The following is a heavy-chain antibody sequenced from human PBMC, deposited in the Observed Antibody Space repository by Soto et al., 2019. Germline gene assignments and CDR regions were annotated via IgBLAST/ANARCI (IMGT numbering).Heavy chain of an antibody. CDR1: GFTFSSYA. Sequence: GGSLRLSCAASGFTFSSYAMSWVRQAPGKGLEWVSAISGSGSTKYYADSVKGRFTISRDNSKNSLYLQMNSLRAGDTAVYYCAKGVRLLRKNPMAVAAPFDYWGQGALVTVSS. CDR3: AKGVRLLRKNPMAVAAPFDY. CDR2: ISGSGSTK. V-gene: IGHV3-23*01. D-gene: IGHD6-19*01. J-gene: IGHJ4*02.